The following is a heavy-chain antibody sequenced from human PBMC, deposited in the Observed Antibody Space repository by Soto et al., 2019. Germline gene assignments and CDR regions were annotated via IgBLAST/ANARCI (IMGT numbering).Heavy chain of an antibody. Sequence: QVQLQESGPGLVKPSETLSLTCSVSGDSVSSGTYYWGWIRQSPGKGLEWIGHVHYSGSANYNPSLKSRVPMSVLTSKNQCSLKLASVTAADTAVYFCARDMRYLYGMDVWGQGTTVTVSS. J-gene: IGHJ6*02. CDR2: VHYSGSA. V-gene: IGHV4-61*01. CDR3: ARDMRYLYGMDV. D-gene: IGHD1-20*01. CDR1: GDSVSSGTYY.